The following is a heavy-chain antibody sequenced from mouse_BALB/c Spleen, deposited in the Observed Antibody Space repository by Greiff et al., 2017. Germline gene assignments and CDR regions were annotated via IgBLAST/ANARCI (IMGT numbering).Heavy chain of an antibody. Sequence: VQLQQSGAELVRPGALVKLSCKASGFNIKDYYMHWVKQRPEQGLEWIGWIDPENGNTIYDPKFQGKASITADTSSNTAYLQLSSLTSEDTAVYYCARASCGSSYWFAYWGQGTLVTVSA. CDR1: GFNIKDYY. V-gene: IGHV14-1*02. J-gene: IGHJ3*01. CDR2: IDPENGNT. CDR3: ARASCGSSYWFAY. D-gene: IGHD1-1*01.